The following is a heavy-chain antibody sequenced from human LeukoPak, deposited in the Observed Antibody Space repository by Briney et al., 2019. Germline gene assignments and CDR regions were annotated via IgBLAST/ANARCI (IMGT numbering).Heavy chain of an antibody. Sequence: SGGSLRLSCAASGFTFSSYGMHWVRQAPGKGLEWVAFIRHDGSDEYYADSVKGRFTLSRDNSQSTLYLQMNSLRTGDTAIYYCAKQIDGSGTFLYPKYFDYWGQGTLVTVSS. J-gene: IGHJ4*02. CDR1: GFTFSSYG. V-gene: IGHV3-30*02. CDR3: AKQIDGSGTFLYPKYFDY. CDR2: IRHDGSDE. D-gene: IGHD3-10*01.